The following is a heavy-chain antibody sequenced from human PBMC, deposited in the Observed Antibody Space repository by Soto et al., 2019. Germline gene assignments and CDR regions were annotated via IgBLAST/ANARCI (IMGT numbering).Heavy chain of an antibody. V-gene: IGHV3-7*03. Sequence: PGGSLRLSCVASRFTFSNYWMSWVRQAPGKGLQWVANINRDGSEKYYVDSLKGRFTISRDNAENSLYLEMNTLRAEDTAVYYCAKVMVKNWFDPWGQGTLVTVSS. CDR1: RFTFSNYW. D-gene: IGHD5-18*01. CDR2: INRDGSEK. CDR3: AKVMVKNWFDP. J-gene: IGHJ5*02.